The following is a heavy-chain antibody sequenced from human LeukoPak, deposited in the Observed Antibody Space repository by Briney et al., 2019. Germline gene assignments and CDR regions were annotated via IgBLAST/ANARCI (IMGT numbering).Heavy chain of an antibody. Sequence: PGGSLRLSCAASRFTFNRYWMHWVRQVPGKGLVWVSRITSDGSSTTYADSVKGRFTISRDNARNTLYLQVNSLRAEDTAVYYCARGRGTIYMFDYWGQGTLVTVSS. CDR3: ARGRGTIYMFDY. J-gene: IGHJ4*02. CDR1: RFTFNRYW. CDR2: ITSDGSST. V-gene: IGHV3-74*01. D-gene: IGHD2/OR15-2a*01.